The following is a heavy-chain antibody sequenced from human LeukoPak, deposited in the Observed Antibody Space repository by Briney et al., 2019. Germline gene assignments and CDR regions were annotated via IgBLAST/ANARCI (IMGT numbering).Heavy chain of an antibody. D-gene: IGHD2/OR15-2a*01. Sequence: SETLSLTCTVSGGSISSYYWSWIRQPPGKGLEWIGYIYYSGSTNYNPSLKSRVTISVDTSKNQFSLKLSSVTAADTAVYYCAGHHPRNTVDFWGQGALVTVSS. J-gene: IGHJ4*02. CDR2: IYYSGST. CDR3: AGHHPRNTVDF. V-gene: IGHV4-59*08. CDR1: GGSISSYY.